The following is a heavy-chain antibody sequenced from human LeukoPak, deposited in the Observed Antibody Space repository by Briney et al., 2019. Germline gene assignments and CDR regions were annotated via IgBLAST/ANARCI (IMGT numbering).Heavy chain of an antibody. CDR3: AELGITMIGGV. D-gene: IGHD3-10*02. Sequence: GGSLRLSCAASGFTFSTYGMSWVRQAPGKGLEWVSGIGISGGSTYYADSVKGRFTISRDNAKNSLYLQMNSLRAEDTAVYYCAELGITMIGGVWGKGTTVTISS. CDR1: GFTFSTYG. V-gene: IGHV3-23*01. CDR2: IGISGGST. J-gene: IGHJ6*04.